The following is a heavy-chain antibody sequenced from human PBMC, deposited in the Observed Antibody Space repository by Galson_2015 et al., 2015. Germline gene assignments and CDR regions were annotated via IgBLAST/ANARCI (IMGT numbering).Heavy chain of an antibody. J-gene: IGHJ6*03. D-gene: IGHD3-10*01. V-gene: IGHV4-34*01. CDR3: ARGRYYGSGSYYNHNHPSQYYYYMDV. CDR1: GGSFSGYY. CDR2: INHSGST. Sequence: SETLSLTCAVYGGSFSGYYWSWIRQPPGKGLEWIGEINHSGSTNYNPSLKSRVTISVDTSKNQFSLKLSSVTAADTAVYYCARGRYYGSGSYYNHNHPSQYYYYMDVWGKGTTVTVSS.